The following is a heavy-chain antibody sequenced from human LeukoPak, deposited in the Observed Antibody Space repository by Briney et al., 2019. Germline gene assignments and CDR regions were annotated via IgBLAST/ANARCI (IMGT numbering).Heavy chain of an antibody. Sequence: GGSLRLSCAASGFTFSSYSMNWVRQAPGKGLEWVSSISSSSSYIYYADSVKGRFTISRDNAKNSLYLQMNSLRAEDTAVYYCARDRSSSWANYGMDVWGQGTTVTVS. CDR1: GFTFSSYS. CDR3: ARDRSSSWANYGMDV. D-gene: IGHD6-13*01. CDR2: ISSSSSYI. J-gene: IGHJ6*02. V-gene: IGHV3-21*01.